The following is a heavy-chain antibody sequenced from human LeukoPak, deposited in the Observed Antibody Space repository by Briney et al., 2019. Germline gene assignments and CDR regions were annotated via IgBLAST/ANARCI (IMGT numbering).Heavy chain of an antibody. V-gene: IGHV1-2*02. D-gene: IGHD6-25*01. CDR1: GYTFSDFY. Sequence: ASVKVSCKASGYTFSDFYMQWVRQAPGQGLEWMGWISLNSGVTGYAQKFQGRVTMTRDTSISTAHMELSSLRSDDTAVYCCARGYRSGDMTIFAYWGQGTPVTVSS. CDR3: ARGYRSGDMTIFAY. CDR2: ISLNSGVT. J-gene: IGHJ4*02.